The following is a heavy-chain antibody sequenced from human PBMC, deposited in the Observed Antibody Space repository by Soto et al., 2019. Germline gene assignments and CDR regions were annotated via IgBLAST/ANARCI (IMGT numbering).Heavy chain of an antibody. CDR1: GASISSSNW. V-gene: IGHV4-4*02. J-gene: IGHJ5*02. CDR2: IYRTGSI. CDR3: ATTMNWFAP. Sequence: QVQLQESGPGLVKPSGTLSLTCAVSGASISSSNWWSWVRQPPGKALEWIGEIYRTGSINYNPSLKSRVTMSLDKSKNQFFLELNSVTAADTALYYCATTMNWFAPWGQGTLVTVSS. D-gene: IGHD3-22*01.